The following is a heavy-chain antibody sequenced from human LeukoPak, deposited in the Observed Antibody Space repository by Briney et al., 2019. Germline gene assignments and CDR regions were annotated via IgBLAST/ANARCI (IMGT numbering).Heavy chain of an antibody. CDR3: ARGVDFASSPYYYYFMDV. J-gene: IGHJ6*03. Sequence: SSETLSLTCTVSGGSISSYYWSWIRQPAGKGLEWIGRIYTSGSTNYNPSLKSRVTMSVDTSKNQFSLKLSSVIAADTAVYYCARGVDFASSPYYYYFMDVWGKGTTVTVSS. CDR1: GGSISSYY. V-gene: IGHV4-4*07. CDR2: IYTSGST. D-gene: IGHD2-2*01.